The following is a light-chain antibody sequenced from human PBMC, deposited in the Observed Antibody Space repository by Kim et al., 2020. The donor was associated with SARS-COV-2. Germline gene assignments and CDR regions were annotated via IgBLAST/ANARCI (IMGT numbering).Light chain of an antibody. J-gene: IGLJ1*01. Sequence: PGKAAMITCEGNNIGTKSVHWYQQKPGQAPVLVIYYDSDRPSGIPERFAGSNSGNTATLTISRVEAGDEADYYCQVWDTSGDHFGVFGTGTKVTVL. CDR3: QVWDTSGDHFGV. CDR1: NIGTKS. CDR2: YDS. V-gene: IGLV3-21*04.